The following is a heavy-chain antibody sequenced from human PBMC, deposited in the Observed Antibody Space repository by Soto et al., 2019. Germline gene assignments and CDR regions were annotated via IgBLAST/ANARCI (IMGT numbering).Heavy chain of an antibody. CDR3: ARGGVYGSGSYSSGYYYYGMDV. J-gene: IGHJ6*02. CDR1: GGSFSGYY. Sequence: LSLTCAVYGGSFSGYYWSWIRQPPGKGLEWIGEINHSGSTNYNPSLKSRVTISVDTSKNQFSLKLSSVTAADTAVYYCARGGVYGSGSYSSGYYYYGMDVWGQGTTVTVSS. D-gene: IGHD3-10*01. V-gene: IGHV4-34*01. CDR2: INHSGST.